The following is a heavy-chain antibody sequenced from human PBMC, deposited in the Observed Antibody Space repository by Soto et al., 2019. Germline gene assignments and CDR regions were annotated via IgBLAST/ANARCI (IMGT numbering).Heavy chain of an antibody. J-gene: IGHJ4*02. CDR1: GFTVSDHY. V-gene: IGHV3-72*01. CDR2: TRNKVNSFTT. CDR3: ARGRNSFDY. D-gene: IGHD1-26*01. Sequence: GGSLRLSCAASGFTVSDHYMDWVRQAPGKGLEWVGRTRNKVNSFTTEYAASVKGRFTISRDDSRNSLYLQMNSLKTEDTAVYYCARGRNSFDYWGLGTLVTVSS.